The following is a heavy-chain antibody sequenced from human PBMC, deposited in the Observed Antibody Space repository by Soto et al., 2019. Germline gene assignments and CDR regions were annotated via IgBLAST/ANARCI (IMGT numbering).Heavy chain of an antibody. D-gene: IGHD6-13*01. CDR1: GFTFSNAR. Sequence: GGSLRLSCAASGFTFSNARMSWVRQAPGKGLEWVGRIKSKTDGRTTDYAAPVKGRFTISRDDSKNTLYLQMNSLKTEDTAVYYCTTDPEPIIAAAGVDAFDIWGQGTMVTVSS. V-gene: IGHV3-15*01. CDR3: TTDPEPIIAAAGVDAFDI. CDR2: IKSKTDGRTT. J-gene: IGHJ3*02.